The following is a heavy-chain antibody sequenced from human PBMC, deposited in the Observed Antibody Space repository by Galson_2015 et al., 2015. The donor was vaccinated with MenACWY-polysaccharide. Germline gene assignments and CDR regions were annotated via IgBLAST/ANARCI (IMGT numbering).Heavy chain of an antibody. CDR2: ISSSYTI. J-gene: IGHJ4*02. CDR1: GFTFSSYS. V-gene: IGHV3-48*02. Sequence: SLRLSCAASGFTFSSYSMNWVRQAPGKGLEWVSYISSSYTIYYADSVKGRFTISRDNAKNSLYLQMNSLRDEDTAVYYCARVLKGLVGATPDYWGQGTLVTVSS. CDR3: ARVLKGLVGATPDY. D-gene: IGHD1-26*01.